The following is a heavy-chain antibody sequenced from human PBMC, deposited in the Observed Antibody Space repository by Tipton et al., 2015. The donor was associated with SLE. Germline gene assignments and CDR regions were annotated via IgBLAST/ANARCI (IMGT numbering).Heavy chain of an antibody. J-gene: IGHJ4*02. CDR3: AKAAVGYGDYDYYFDY. V-gene: IGHV3-21*01. D-gene: IGHD4-17*01. CDR1: GFTFSIYS. CDR2: ITSDRASK. Sequence: SLRLSCAPSGFTFSIYSMNWVRQAPGKGLQWVSSITSDRASKIYADSVRGRFTISRDNSKNKLYLQMNSLRPEETAMYFCAKAAVGYGDYDYYFDYWGQGTLVSVSS.